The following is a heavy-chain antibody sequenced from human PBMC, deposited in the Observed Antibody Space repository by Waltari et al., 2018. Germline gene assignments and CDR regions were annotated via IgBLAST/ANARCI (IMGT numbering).Heavy chain of an antibody. J-gene: IGHJ4*02. CDR2: ITESGDT. V-gene: IGHV3-23*04. D-gene: IGHD3-9*01. CDR1: GFAVKTFV. CDR3: AKRWAIYYFEY. Sequence: EVQLVESGGGLVQPGGSLRLVCAASGFAVKTFVMSWFRQAPGKGLEWVSTITESGDTFYADSVKGRFATSRDNYKNTLSLQMNSLRAEDTAVYYCAKRWAIYYFEYWGQGNLVTVSS.